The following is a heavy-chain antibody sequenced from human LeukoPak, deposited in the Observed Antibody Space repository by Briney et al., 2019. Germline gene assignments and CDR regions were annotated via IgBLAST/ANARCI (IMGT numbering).Heavy chain of an antibody. J-gene: IGHJ4*02. CDR3: ARDPAAAGFDS. CDR2: ISYDGSDK. Sequence: PGRSLRLSCAGSGFTSGFPFSSFSMHWVRQAPGKGLEWVSVISYDGSDKQYADSVRGRFTISRDNSKSTVFLQMNGLTVEDTAIYYCARDPAAAGFDSWGQGTLVIVSS. CDR1: GFPFSSFS. V-gene: IGHV3-30*04. D-gene: IGHD6-13*01.